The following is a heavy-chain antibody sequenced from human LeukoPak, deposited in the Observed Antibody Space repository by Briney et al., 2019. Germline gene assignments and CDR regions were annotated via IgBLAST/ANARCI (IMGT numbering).Heavy chain of an antibody. J-gene: IGHJ4*02. CDR2: ISSSSSYI. V-gene: IGHV3-21*01. CDR1: GFTFSSYS. D-gene: IGHD6-13*01. CDR3: ARDIAATDDY. Sequence: GGSLRLSXAASGFTFSSYSMNWVRQAPGKGLEWVSSISSSSSYIYYADSVKGRFTISRDNAKNSLYLQMNSLRAEDTAVYYCARDIAATDDYWGQGTLVTVSS.